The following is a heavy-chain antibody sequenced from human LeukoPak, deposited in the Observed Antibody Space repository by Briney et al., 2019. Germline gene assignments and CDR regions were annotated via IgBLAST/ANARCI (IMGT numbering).Heavy chain of an antibody. CDR2: INPNSGGK. D-gene: IGHD3-10*01. CDR1: GYTFTSYY. V-gene: IGHV1-2*04. J-gene: IGHJ6*04. CDR3: ARGEITMVRGVNYYGMDV. Sequence: GASVKVSCKPSGYTFTSYYMHWVRQPPGRQLEWKGWINPNSGGKNYTQTFQDWVTTTTDTPISTAYMELSRLRSDDTAVYYCARGEITMVRGVNYYGMDVWGKGTTVTVSS.